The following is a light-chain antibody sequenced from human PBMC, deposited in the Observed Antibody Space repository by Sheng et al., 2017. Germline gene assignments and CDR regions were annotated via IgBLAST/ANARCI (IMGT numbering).Light chain of an antibody. Sequence: QSALTQPPSASGSPGQSVTISCTGTSSDVGSYNYVSWYQQHPGKAPKFMIYEVSKRPSGVPDRFSGSKSGNTAFLTVSGLQAEDEADYYCTSYAGSNIWVFGGGT. CDR2: EVS. CDR3: TSYAGSNIWV. J-gene: IGLJ3*02. CDR1: SSDVGSYNY. V-gene: IGLV2-8*01.